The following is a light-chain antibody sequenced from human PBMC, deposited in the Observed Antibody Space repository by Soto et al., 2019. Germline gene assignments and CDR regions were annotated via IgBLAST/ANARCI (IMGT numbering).Light chain of an antibody. CDR2: DVT. Sequence: QSVLTQPPSVSGSPGQSVTISCTGTISDVGFYARVSWYQQPPGTAPKLLIYDVTNRPSGVPDRFSGSQSGKTASLTISGLQAGDEAYYYCSSYTSSSTYVFGTGTKVTVL. J-gene: IGLJ1*01. V-gene: IGLV2-18*02. CDR1: ISDVGFYAR. CDR3: SSYTSSSTYV.